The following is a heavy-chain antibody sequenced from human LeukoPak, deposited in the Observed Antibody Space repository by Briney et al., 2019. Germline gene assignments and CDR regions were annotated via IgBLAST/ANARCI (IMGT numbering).Heavy chain of an antibody. V-gene: IGHV3-74*03. Sequence: GGSLTLSCAASGFFFSNYGMHWVRQAPGKGLVLVSRVNSDGIFTKYEDSVQGRFTIFRDNAKNTLYLQMNNLRAEDTAMYYCVRSDWFDNWGQGTLVTVSS. J-gene: IGHJ5*02. CDR3: VRSDWFDN. CDR2: VNSDGIFT. CDR1: GFFFSNYG.